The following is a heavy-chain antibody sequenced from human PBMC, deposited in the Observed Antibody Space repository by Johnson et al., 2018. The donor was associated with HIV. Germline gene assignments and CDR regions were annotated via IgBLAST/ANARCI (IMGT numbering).Heavy chain of an antibody. D-gene: IGHD1-26*01. CDR1: GFTVSNTF. CDR2: INWNGGST. Sequence: VQLVESGGGLVKPGGSLRLSCAASGFTVSNTFMDWVRQPPGKGLEWVSGINWNGGSTGYADSVKGRFTISRDNAKNSLYLQMNSLRAEDTALYYCTSDRRGSSGAFDIWGQGTMVIVSS. CDR3: TSDRRGSSGAFDI. J-gene: IGHJ3*02. V-gene: IGHV3-20*04.